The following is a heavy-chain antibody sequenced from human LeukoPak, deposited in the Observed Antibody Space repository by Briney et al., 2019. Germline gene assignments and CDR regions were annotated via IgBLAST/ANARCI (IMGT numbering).Heavy chain of an antibody. V-gene: IGHV4-59*01. Sequence: SETLSLTCTVSGASITSYYWGWIRQPPGKGLEWIGYIHYSGSTDKNPSLKSRVTMSTDTSRKQFSLRLTSVTAADTAVYYCARDGRFYDSSGYYYFDYWGQGTLVTVSS. CDR2: IHYSGST. J-gene: IGHJ4*02. CDR3: ARDGRFYDSSGYYYFDY. CDR1: GASITSYY. D-gene: IGHD3-22*01.